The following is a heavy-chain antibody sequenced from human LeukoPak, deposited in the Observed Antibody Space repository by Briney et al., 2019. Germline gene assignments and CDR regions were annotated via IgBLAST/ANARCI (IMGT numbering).Heavy chain of an antibody. V-gene: IGHV3-7*01. Sequence: GGSLRLSCAASGFTFSSYWMSWVRQAPGKGLEWVANIKQDGSEKYYVDSMKGRFTISRDNAKNSLYLQMNSLRAEDAAVYHCARYGSTMVRGFDYWGQGTLVTVSS. CDR3: ARYGSTMVRGFDY. CDR1: GFTFSSYW. D-gene: IGHD3-10*01. J-gene: IGHJ4*02. CDR2: IKQDGSEK.